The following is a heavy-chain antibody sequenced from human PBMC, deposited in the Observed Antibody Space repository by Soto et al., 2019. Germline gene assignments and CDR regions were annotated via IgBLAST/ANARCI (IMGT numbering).Heavy chain of an antibody. CDR1: GGSFSGYY. J-gene: IGHJ4*02. CDR2: INHSGST. Sequence: SETLSLTCAVYGGSFSGYYWSWIRQPPGKGLEWIGEINHSGSTNYNPSLKSRVTISVDTSKNQFSLKLSSVTAADTAVYYCARGLAVVAESLAVFDYWGQGTLVTVSS. V-gene: IGHV4-34*01. D-gene: IGHD3-22*01. CDR3: ARGLAVVAESLAVFDY.